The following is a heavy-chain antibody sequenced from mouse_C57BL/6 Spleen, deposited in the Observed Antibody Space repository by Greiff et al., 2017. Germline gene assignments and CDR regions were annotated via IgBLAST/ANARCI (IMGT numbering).Heavy chain of an antibody. J-gene: IGHJ2*01. CDR2: INPSTGGT. CDR3: AREDYSYYFDY. Sequence: VQLKQSGPELVKPGASVKISCKASGYSFTGYYMNWVKQSPEKSLEWIGEINPSTGGTTYNQKFKAKATLTVDKSSSTAYMQLKSLTSEDSAVYYCAREDYSYYFDYWGQGTTLTVSS. V-gene: IGHV1-42*01. CDR1: GYSFTGYY. D-gene: IGHD1-1*01.